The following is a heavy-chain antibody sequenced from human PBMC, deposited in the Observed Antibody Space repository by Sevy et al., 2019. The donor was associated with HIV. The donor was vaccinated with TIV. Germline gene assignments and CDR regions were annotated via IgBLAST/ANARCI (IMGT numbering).Heavy chain of an antibody. J-gene: IGHJ6*02. CDR1: GFTLSSYA. Sequence: GGSLRLSCAASGFTLSSYAMHWVRQAPGKGLEWVAVISYDGSNKYYADSVKGRFTISRDNSKNTLYLQMNSLRAEDTAVYYCARDLVVVPATLSGYYYGMDVWGQGTTVTVSS. D-gene: IGHD2-2*01. CDR3: ARDLVVVPATLSGYYYGMDV. CDR2: ISYDGSNK. V-gene: IGHV3-30-3*01.